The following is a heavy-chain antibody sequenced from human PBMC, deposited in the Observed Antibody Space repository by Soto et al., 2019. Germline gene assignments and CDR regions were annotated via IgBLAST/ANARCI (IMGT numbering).Heavy chain of an antibody. CDR3: TTEAMMGYYYGVDV. V-gene: IGHV3-15*07. CDR1: GFTFSNAW. D-gene: IGHD3-22*01. Sequence: EVQLVESGGGLVKPGGSLRLSCAASGFTFSNAWMNWVRQAPGKGLEWVGRIKSKTDGGTTDYAAPVKGRFTISRDDSKNTLYLQMKSLKTEDTAVYYCTTEAMMGYYYGVDVWGQGTTVTVSS. J-gene: IGHJ6*02. CDR2: IKSKTDGGTT.